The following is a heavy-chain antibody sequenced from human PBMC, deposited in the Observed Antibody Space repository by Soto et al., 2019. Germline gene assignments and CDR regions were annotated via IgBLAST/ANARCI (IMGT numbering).Heavy chain of an antibody. CDR1: GYTFSTYE. CDR2: ISPYNGNT. J-gene: IGHJ6*02. V-gene: IGHV1-18*01. CDR3: ARGGSSVLGMDV. Sequence: ASVKVSCKASGYTFSTYEINWVRRAAGQGLEWMGRISPYNGNTNYAQKLQGRVTMTTDTSTSTAYMELRSLRSDDTAVYYCARGGSSVLGMDVWGQGTTVTVSS. D-gene: IGHD6-6*01.